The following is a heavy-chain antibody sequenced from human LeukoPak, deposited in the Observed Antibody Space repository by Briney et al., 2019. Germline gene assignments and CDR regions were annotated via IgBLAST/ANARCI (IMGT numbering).Heavy chain of an antibody. V-gene: IGHV3-53*01. CDR2: LYSDGNT. J-gene: IGHJ4*02. CDR3: ARGVEPLAANTLAY. D-gene: IGHD1-14*01. CDR1: GFTVITND. Sequence: GGSLRLSCAASGFTVITNDMTWVRQAPGKGLEWVSVLYSDGNTKYADSVQGRFTISRDNSKNTLYLEMNSLSPDDTAVYYCARGVEPLAANTLAYWGQGTLLTVSS.